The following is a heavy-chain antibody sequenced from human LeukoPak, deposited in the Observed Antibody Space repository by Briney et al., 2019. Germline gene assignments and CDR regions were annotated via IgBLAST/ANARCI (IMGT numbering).Heavy chain of an antibody. CDR1: GFTFSSYC. V-gene: IGHV3-21*01. CDR2: ISSNSSYI. D-gene: IGHD5-18*01. J-gene: IGHJ4*02. CDR3: ARGDTAMATGYYFDY. Sequence: GGSLRLSCAASGFTFSSYCMNWVRQAPGKGLEWVSSISSNSSYIYYADSVKGRFTISRDNAKNSLYLQMNNLRAEDTAVYYCARGDTAMATGYYFDYWGQGTLVTVSS.